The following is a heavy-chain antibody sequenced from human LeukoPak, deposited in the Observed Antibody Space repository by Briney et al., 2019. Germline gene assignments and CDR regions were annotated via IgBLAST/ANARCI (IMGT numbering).Heavy chain of an antibody. D-gene: IGHD5-18*01. Sequence: GGSLRLSCAASGFTLRRYWMRGVRQARGGGGEGVANIKQDGSEKYYVDSVNRRLTISRDNAKNSLYLQMHSLRAEATALSYCARDRGYRYGPYQPLLYPVWFDPWGQGTLVTVSS. CDR2: IKQDGSEK. CDR3: ARDRGYRYGPYQPLLYPVWFDP. J-gene: IGHJ5*02. V-gene: IGHV3-7*01. CDR1: GFTLRRYW.